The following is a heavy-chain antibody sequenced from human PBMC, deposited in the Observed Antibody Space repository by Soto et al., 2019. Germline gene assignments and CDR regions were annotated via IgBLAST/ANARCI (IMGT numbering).Heavy chain of an antibody. CDR1: GYTFTGYY. J-gene: IGHJ4*02. CDR2: INPNSGGT. D-gene: IGHD3-16*02. V-gene: IGHV1-2*04. Sequence: ASVKVSCKASGYTFTGYYMHWVRQAPGQGLEWMGWINPNSGGTNYAQKFQGWVTMTRDTSISTAYMELSRLRSDDTAVYYCARAKNLGTFGGVIEPLDYSGQRTLVTVYS. CDR3: ARAKNLGTFGGVIEPLDY.